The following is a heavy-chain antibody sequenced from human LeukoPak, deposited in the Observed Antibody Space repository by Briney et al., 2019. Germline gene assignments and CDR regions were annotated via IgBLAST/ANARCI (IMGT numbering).Heavy chain of an antibody. CDR1: GYTFTSYG. J-gene: IGHJ4*02. D-gene: IGHD1-26*01. V-gene: IGHV1-18*01. CDR2: ISAYSGNT. CDR3: ARDYVASGSYSSGERVY. Sequence: ASVKVSCKASGYTFTSYGISWVRQAPGQGLEWMGWISAYSGNTNYAQKLQGRVTMTTDTSTSTAYMELRSLRSDDTAVYYCARDYVASGSYSSGERVYWGQGALVTVSS.